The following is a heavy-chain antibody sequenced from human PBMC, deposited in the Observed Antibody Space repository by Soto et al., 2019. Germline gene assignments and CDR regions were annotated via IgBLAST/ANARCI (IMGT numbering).Heavy chain of an antibody. V-gene: IGHV3-30*18. CDR2: VSHDGRNA. CDR1: GFTFSDYA. CDR3: AKGGRQWLVTSDFNY. J-gene: IGHJ4*02. D-gene: IGHD6-19*01. Sequence: GGSLRLSXAASGFTFSDYAMHWVRQAPGKGLEWVAVVSHDGRNAHYADSVKGRFTISRDSSKNTVSLEMTSLRAEDTAVYYCAKGGRQWLVTSDFNYWGQGALVTVSS.